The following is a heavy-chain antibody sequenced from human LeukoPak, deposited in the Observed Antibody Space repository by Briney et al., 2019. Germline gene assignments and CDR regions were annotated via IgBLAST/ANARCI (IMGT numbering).Heavy chain of an antibody. D-gene: IGHD3-22*01. CDR2: INPSGGST. J-gene: IGHJ5*02. Sequence: ASVKVSCKASGYTFTSYYMHWVRQAPGQGLEWMGIINPSGGSTSYAQKFQGRVTMTRDMSTSTVYMELSSLRSEDTAVYYCARAPYYYDSSGDNWFDPWGQGTLVTVSS. CDR3: ARAPYYYDSSGDNWFDP. V-gene: IGHV1-46*01. CDR1: GYTFTSYY.